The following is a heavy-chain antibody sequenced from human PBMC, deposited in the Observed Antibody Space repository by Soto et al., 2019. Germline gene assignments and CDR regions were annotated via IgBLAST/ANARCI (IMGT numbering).Heavy chain of an antibody. D-gene: IGHD3-10*01. V-gene: IGHV1-18*01. CDR3: ARRKMPSGIDY. CDR2: ISANNVNT. Sequence: ASVKVSCKASGFTFTIYGITWVRQAPGQGLEWMGWISANNVNTHYAQKLQGRVTMTTDTSTSTAYMELRSLRSDDTAVYYCARRKMPSGIDYWGQGTLVTVPS. J-gene: IGHJ4*02. CDR1: GFTFTIYG.